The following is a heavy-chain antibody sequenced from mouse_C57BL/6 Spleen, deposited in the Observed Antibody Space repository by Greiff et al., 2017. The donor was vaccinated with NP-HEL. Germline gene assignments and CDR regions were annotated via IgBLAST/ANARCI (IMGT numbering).Heavy chain of an antibody. CDR2: IYPGDGDT. D-gene: IGHD3-2*02. CDR1: GYAFSSSW. Sequence: QVQLQQSGPELVKPGASVKISCKASGYAFSSSWMNWVKQRPGKGLEWIGRIYPGDGDTNYNGKFKGKATLTADKSSSTAYMQLSSLPSEDSAVYFCARSRDSSGRTPSFAYWGQGTLVTVSA. J-gene: IGHJ3*01. CDR3: ARSRDSSGRTPSFAY. V-gene: IGHV1-82*01.